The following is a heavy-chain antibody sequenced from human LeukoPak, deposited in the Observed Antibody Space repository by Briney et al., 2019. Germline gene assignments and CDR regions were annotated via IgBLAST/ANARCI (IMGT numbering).Heavy chain of an antibody. V-gene: IGHV4-59*08. D-gene: IGHD6-13*01. CDR2: IYYSGST. J-gene: IGHJ6*02. Sequence: SETLSLTCTVSGGSISSYYWSWIRQPPGKGLEWVGYIYYSGSTNYNPSLKGRVTISVDTSKNQFSLKLSSVTAADTAVYYCASGYDYYYGMDVWGQGTTVTVSS. CDR1: GGSISSYY. CDR3: ASGYDYYYGMDV.